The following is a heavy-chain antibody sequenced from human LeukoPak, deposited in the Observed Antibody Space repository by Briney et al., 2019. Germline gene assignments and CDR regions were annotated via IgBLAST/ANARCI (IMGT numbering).Heavy chain of an antibody. J-gene: IGHJ5*02. Sequence: SQTLSLTFAISGDSVSSNSATWNWIRQPPSRGLEWLGRTYYRSTWYNDYAVSVRGRITVNPDTSKNQFSLHLNSVTPEDTAVYYCARRLTQYDCFDPWGQGILVTVSS. CDR3: ARRLTQYDCFDP. CDR1: GDSVSSNSAT. CDR2: TYYRSTWYN. D-gene: IGHD2-2*01. V-gene: IGHV6-1*01.